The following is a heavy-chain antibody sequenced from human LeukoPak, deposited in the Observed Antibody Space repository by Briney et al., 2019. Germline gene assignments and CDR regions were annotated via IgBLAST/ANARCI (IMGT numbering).Heavy chain of an antibody. CDR3: ARAYGDLQILFDY. D-gene: IGHD4-17*01. Sequence: ASVKVSCKVSGYTLTELSMHWVRQAPGKGLEWMGGFDPEDGETIYAQKFQGRVTMTRDTSISTAYMELSRLRSDDTAVYYCARAYGDLQILFDYWGQGTLVTVSS. CDR2: FDPEDGET. J-gene: IGHJ4*02. V-gene: IGHV1-24*01. CDR1: GYTLTELS.